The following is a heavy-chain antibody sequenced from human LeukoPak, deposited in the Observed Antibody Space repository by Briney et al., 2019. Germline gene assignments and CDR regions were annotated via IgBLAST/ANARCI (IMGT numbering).Heavy chain of an antibody. Sequence: SETLSLTCTVSGYSISSGYYWSWIRQPPGKGLEWIGYIYYSGSTNYNPSLKSRVTISVDTSKNQFSLKLSSVTAADTAVYYCGRSIDEIDNWFDPWGQGTLVTVSS. J-gene: IGHJ5*02. V-gene: IGHV4-61*01. CDR3: GRSIDEIDNWFDP. D-gene: IGHD2/OR15-2a*01. CDR1: GYSISSGYY. CDR2: IYYSGST.